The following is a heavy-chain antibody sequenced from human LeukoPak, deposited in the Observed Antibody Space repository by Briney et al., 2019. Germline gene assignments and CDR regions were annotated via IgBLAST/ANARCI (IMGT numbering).Heavy chain of an antibody. CDR1: GGSISAYY. CDR2: IHYSGTT. D-gene: IGHD6-6*01. V-gene: IGHV4-59*01. Sequence: SETLSLTCTVSGGSISAYYWSWIRQPPGKGLEWIGYIHYSGTTNYYPSLKSRVTIALDTSKNQFSLKLNSVTAADTAVYYCARFGTSSSRFFGQWGQGTLVTVSS. CDR3: ARFGTSSSRFFGQ. J-gene: IGHJ4*02.